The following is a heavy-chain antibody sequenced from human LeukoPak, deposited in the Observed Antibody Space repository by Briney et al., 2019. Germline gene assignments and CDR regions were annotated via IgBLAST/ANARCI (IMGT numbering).Heavy chain of an antibody. V-gene: IGHV4-4*07. CDR2: IYGSGIT. J-gene: IGHJ6*03. CDR3: ARLKFYDSTGYSPGYYMDV. Sequence: SETLSLTCSVSGGSIISNYWSWIRQSAGTGLEWIGRIYGSGITDYNPSLKSRVTMSLDTSRKQFSLRLTSVTAADTAVYYCARLKFYDSTGYSPGYYMDVWGKGTTVSVFS. CDR1: GGSIISNY. D-gene: IGHD3-22*01.